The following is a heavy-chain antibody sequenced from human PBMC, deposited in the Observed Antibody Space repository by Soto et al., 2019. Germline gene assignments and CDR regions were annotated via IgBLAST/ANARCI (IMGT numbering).Heavy chain of an antibody. CDR1: GFTVSSNY. Sequence: EVQLVESGGGLIQPGGSLRLSCVASGFTVSSNYMPWVRQAPGKGLEWVSVIYSGGATSYADSVKGRFTISRDNSKNTVSIQMNSLRAADTAVYYCARSRGWIHISTLDPWGLGTLVTVSS. J-gene: IGHJ5*02. V-gene: IGHV3-53*01. CDR2: IYSGGAT. D-gene: IGHD5-18*01. CDR3: ARSRGWIHISTLDP.